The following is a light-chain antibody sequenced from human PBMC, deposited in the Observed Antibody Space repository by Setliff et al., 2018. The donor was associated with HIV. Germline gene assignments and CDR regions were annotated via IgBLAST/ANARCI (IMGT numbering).Light chain of an antibody. CDR2: EVS. Sequence: QSVLTQPASVSGSPGQSITISCTGTSSDVGTYSYVSWYQQHPGKAPKLMIFEVSNRPSGVSNRFSGSKSGNTASLTISGLQAEDEADYYCSSYTISSPYVFGTGTKVTVL. V-gene: IGLV2-14*01. J-gene: IGLJ1*01. CDR1: SSDVGTYSY. CDR3: SSYTISSPYV.